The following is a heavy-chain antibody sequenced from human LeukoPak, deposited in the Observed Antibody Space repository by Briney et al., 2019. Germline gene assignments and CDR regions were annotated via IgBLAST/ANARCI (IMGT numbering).Heavy chain of an antibody. D-gene: IGHD4/OR15-4a*01. CDR3: AKDGADY. Sequence: GGSLRLSCAASGFTFDDYAMHWVRQAPGKGLEWVSGISWNSGSIGYADSVKGRFTISRDNAKNSLYLQMNSLRAENTALYYCAKDGADYWGQGTLVTVSS. V-gene: IGHV3-9*01. CDR1: GFTFDDYA. CDR2: ISWNSGSI. J-gene: IGHJ4*02.